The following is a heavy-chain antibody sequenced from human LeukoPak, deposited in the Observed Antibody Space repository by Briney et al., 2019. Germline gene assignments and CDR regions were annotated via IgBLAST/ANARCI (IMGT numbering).Heavy chain of an antibody. CDR1: ACTCSSDG. CDR2: ISSDGGST. J-gene: IGHJ4*02. CDR3: ARVTSDIVATNFDY. V-gene: IGHV3-64*01. Sequence: SMRLSCTAPACTCSSDGRQWVRHAPRMVMEYGAAISSDGGSTYYANSVKGRFTISRGNSKNTLYLQMGSLRAEDMAVYYCARVTSDIVATNFDYWGQGTLVTVSS. D-gene: IGHD5-12*01.